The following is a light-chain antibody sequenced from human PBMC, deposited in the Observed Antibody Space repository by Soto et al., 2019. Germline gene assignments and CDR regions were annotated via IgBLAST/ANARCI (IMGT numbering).Light chain of an antibody. CDR2: EVS. Sequence: QSALTQPASVSGSPGQSITISCTGTSSDVGGYNYVYWYQQHPGKAPKLIIHEVSNRPSGVSNRISGSKSGNTASLTISGLQAEDEADYYCTSYTSSSNLFVFGTGTKVTVL. V-gene: IGLV2-14*01. J-gene: IGLJ1*01. CDR3: TSYTSSSNLFV. CDR1: SSDVGGYNY.